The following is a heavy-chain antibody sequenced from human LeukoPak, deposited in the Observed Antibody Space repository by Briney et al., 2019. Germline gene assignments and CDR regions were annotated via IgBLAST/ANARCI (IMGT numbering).Heavy chain of an antibody. CDR2: ISDSGNT. Sequence: GGSLRLSCAASGFTFNRYWMSWVRQAPGKGLEWVSAISDSGNTYYADSVKGRFTISRDNSKNTLFLQMNSLRAEDTAIYYCAKVYCSGTSCYRTPDYWGQGTLVTVSS. J-gene: IGHJ4*02. CDR3: AKVYCSGTSCYRTPDY. CDR1: GFTFNRYW. V-gene: IGHV3-23*01. D-gene: IGHD2-2*01.